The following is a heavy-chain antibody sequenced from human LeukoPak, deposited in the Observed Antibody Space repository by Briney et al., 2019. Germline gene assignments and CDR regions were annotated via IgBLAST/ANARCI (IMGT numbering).Heavy chain of an antibody. D-gene: IGHD3-22*01. CDR2: INPNSGGT. CDR1: GYTFTGYY. CDR3: ARDLNYYDSSGYYTFNDY. J-gene: IGHJ4*02. V-gene: IGHV1-2*02. Sequence: ASVKVSCKASGYTFTGYYMHWVRQAPGQGLEWMGWINPNSGGTNYAQKFQGRVTMTRDTSISTAYMELSRLRPDDTAVYYCARDLNYYDSSGYYTFNDYWGQGTLVTVSS.